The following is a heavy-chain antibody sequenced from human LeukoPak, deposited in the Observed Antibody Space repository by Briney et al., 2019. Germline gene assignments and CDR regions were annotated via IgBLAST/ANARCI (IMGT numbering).Heavy chain of an antibody. Sequence: ETLSLTCAVYGGSFSGYYWSWVRQAPGKGLEWVSAISGSGGSTYYADSVKGRFTISRDNSKNTLYLQMNSLRTEDTAVYYCANRPYSSGYYYYDYWGQGTLVTVSS. D-gene: IGHD3-22*01. V-gene: IGHV3-23*01. CDR1: GGSFSGYY. J-gene: IGHJ4*02. CDR2: ISGSGGST. CDR3: ANRPYSSGYYYYDY.